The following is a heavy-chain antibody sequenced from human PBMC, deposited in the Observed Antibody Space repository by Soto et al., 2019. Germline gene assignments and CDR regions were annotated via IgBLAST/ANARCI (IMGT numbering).Heavy chain of an antibody. CDR2: IYHSGSP. J-gene: IGHJ4*02. D-gene: IGHD2-2*01. V-gene: IGHV4-4*02. CDR1: GVSISGTNW. Sequence: QVQLQESGPGLVKPSGTLSLTCAVSGVSISGTNWWTWVRQSPGKGLEWIGDIYHSGSPSYIPSLNTRLTISVDKSKNQFSLKLTSVTAADSAVYYCARRRDALFDSWGQGTLVTVSS. CDR3: ARRRDALFDS.